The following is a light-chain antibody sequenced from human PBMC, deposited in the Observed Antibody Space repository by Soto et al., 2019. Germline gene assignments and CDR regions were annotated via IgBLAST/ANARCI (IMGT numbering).Light chain of an antibody. CDR2: VDS. Sequence: DIVMTQSQLSLPVTPGEPASISCRSSQNLLQSNGHNYVSSYLQKPGQSPQLLIYVDSSRASGVPDRFSGSGSGTDFSLIIGRLEPEDFAVYICQQYGASPWTFGQGTIVDI. V-gene: IGKV2-28*01. J-gene: IGKJ1*01. CDR3: QQYGASPWT. CDR1: QNLLQSNGHNY.